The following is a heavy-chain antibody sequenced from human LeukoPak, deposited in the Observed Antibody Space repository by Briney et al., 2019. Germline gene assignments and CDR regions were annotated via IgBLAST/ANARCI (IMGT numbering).Heavy chain of an antibody. CDR3: ARETLRNFDY. CDR1: GFTFSTYA. Sequence: GGSLRLSCAASGFTFSTYAMHWVRQAPGKGLEWVAIVSYDGSNKYYADSVRGRFTISRDNSKNTLYLQMNSLRPEDTSLYYCARETLRNFDYWGGGGLVTVSS. CDR2: VSYDGSNK. J-gene: IGHJ4*02. V-gene: IGHV3-30*04. D-gene: IGHD2-15*01.